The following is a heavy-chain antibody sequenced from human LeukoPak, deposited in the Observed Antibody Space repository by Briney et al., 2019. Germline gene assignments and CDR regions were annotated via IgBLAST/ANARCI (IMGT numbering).Heavy chain of an antibody. V-gene: IGHV4-39*07. J-gene: IGHJ5*02. D-gene: IGHD6-19*01. CDR2: IYYSGST. CDR1: GGSISSSSYY. CDR3: ARDLAVAPYINWFDP. Sequence: SETLSLTCTVSGGSISSSSYYWGWIRQPPGKGLEWIGSIYYSGSTYYNPSLKSRVTISVDTSKNQFSLKLSSVTAADTAVYYCARDLAVAPYINWFDPWGQGTPVTVSS.